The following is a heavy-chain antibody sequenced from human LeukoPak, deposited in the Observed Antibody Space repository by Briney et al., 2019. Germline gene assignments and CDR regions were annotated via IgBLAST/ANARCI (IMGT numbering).Heavy chain of an antibody. CDR1: EFTVSNNY. D-gene: IGHD3-3*01. CDR3: AKDLEVFGVVTSLAFDY. Sequence: GGSLRLSCAASEFTVSNNYMSWVRQAPGKGLEWVSLIYAGGSTYYTDSVKGRFTISRDNSKNTLYLQMNSLRAEDTAVYYCAKDLEVFGVVTSLAFDYWGQGTLVTVSS. V-gene: IGHV3-53*01. J-gene: IGHJ4*02. CDR2: IYAGGST.